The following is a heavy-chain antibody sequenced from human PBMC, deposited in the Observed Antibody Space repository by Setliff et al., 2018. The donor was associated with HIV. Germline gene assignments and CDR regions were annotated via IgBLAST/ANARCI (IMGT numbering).Heavy chain of an antibody. Sequence: PSETLSLTCTVSGGSISSGGYYWSWIRQLPGKGLEWIGYIYYSGSTYYNPSLKSRVTISVDTSKNQFSLKLNSVTAADTAVYYCARAGVYSYYGFDPWGQGALVTVSS. J-gene: IGHJ5*02. CDR1: GGSISSGGYY. CDR2: IYYSGST. V-gene: IGHV4-31*03. D-gene: IGHD4-4*01. CDR3: ARAGVYSYYGFDP.